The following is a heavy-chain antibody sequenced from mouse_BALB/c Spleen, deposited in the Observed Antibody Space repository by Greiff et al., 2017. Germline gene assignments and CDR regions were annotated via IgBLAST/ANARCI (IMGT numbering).Heavy chain of an antibody. Sequence: VQLQQSGPELVKPGASVRISCKASGYTFTSYYIHWVEQRPGQGLEWIGWIYPGNVNTKYNEKFKGKATLTADKSSSTAYMQLSSLTSEDSAVYFCARDSGNSLAYWYFDVWGAGTTVTVSS. CDR1: GYTFTSYY. D-gene: IGHD2-1*01. J-gene: IGHJ1*01. V-gene: IGHV1S56*01. CDR2: IYPGNVNT. CDR3: ARDSGNSLAYWYFDV.